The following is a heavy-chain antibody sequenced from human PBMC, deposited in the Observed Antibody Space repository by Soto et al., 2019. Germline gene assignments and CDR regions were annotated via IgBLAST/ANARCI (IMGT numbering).Heavy chain of an antibody. CDR2: VYYTGST. J-gene: IGHJ4*02. Sequence: QVQLQESGPGLVKPSETLSLTCTVSSGSFSTYYWSWIRQPPGKGLASIGYVYYTGSTNYNPSLKTRLAISMDTCKNQCSLTPSSVTAEDTAVYYGAGAPNSGHFDFWGLGTLVTVSS. D-gene: IGHD7-27*01. CDR3: AGAPNSGHFDF. CDR1: SGSFSTYY. V-gene: IGHV4-59*01.